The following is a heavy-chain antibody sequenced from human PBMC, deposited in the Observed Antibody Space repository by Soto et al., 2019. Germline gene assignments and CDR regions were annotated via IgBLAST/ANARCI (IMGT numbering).Heavy chain of an antibody. D-gene: IGHD2-15*01. CDR3: VRAPWLLISFGPLAF. CDR2: SRNKVYSYTT. CDR1: GFTFSDHY. V-gene: IGHV3-72*01. Sequence: GGSLRLSCAASGFTFSDHYMEWVRQAPGKGLEWIGRSRNKVYSYTTEYAASVKGRFTISRDDSKNSLYLQMNSLKTEDTAVYYCVRAPWLLISFGPLAFWAQGTTVPVSS. J-gene: IGHJ6*02.